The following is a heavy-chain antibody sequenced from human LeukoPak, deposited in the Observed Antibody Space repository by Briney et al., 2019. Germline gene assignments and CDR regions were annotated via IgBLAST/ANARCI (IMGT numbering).Heavy chain of an antibody. CDR1: GGSISSYY. D-gene: IGHD3-9*01. Sequence: SETLSLTCTVSGGSISSYYWSWIRQPPGKGLEWIGYIYYSGSTNYSPSLESRVTISVDTSKNQFSLKLSSVTAADTAVYYCASSAYDILTGYYTFFDYWGQGTLVTVSS. CDR2: IYYSGST. J-gene: IGHJ4*02. CDR3: ASSAYDILTGYYTFFDY. V-gene: IGHV4-59*01.